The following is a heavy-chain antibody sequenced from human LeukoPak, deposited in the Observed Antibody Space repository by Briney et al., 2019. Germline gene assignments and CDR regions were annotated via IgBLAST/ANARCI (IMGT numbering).Heavy chain of an antibody. CDR1: GFTFSTYW. CDR2: MNTDGSST. CDR3: ARESYCSGGSCYSGRAFDI. D-gene: IGHD2-15*01. J-gene: IGHJ3*02. V-gene: IGHV3-74*01. Sequence: GGSLRLSCAASGFTFSTYWMHWVRQAPGKGLVWVSRMNTDGSSTYYADSVNGRFTISRDNAKNTLYLQMNSLRAEDTAVYYCARESYCSGGSCYSGRAFDIWGQGTMVTVSS.